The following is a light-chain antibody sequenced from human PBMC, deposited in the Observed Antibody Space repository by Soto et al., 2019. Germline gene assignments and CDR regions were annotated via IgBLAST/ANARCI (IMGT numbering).Light chain of an antibody. J-gene: IGKJ4*01. CDR1: QSLLYSSNNKNY. CDR2: WAS. V-gene: IGKV4-1*01. CDR3: QQYFITGLT. Sequence: DIVLTQSPDSLAVCLGERATINCKSSQSLLYSSNNKNYLAWYQQKPGEPPNLLIYWASTRESGVPDRFSGSGSGTDFTLTISSLQAEDVAVYYCQQYFITGLTFGGGTKVEIK.